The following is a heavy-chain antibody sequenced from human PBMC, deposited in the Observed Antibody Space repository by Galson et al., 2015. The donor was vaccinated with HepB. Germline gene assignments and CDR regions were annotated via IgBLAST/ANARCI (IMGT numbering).Heavy chain of an antibody. CDR2: ISSNGGAT. V-gene: IGHV3-64D*06. Sequence: SLRLSCAASGFTFRNYAMHWVRQAPGKGLEYVSTISSNGGATYYADSVKGRFTISRDNPKNTLYLQMSSLKTGDTAVYYCVKTHYYGSGSVEYWGQGTLVTVSS. CDR3: VKTHYYGSGSVEY. CDR1: GFTFRNYA. J-gene: IGHJ4*02. D-gene: IGHD3-10*01.